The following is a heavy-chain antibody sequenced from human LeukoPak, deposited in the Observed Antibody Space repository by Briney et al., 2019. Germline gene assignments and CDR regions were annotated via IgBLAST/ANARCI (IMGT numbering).Heavy chain of an antibody. V-gene: IGHV1-18*01. J-gene: IGHJ6*02. CDR1: GYTFTSYG. CDR3: AKEDIYYDSSGYYAKVNYYGMDV. Sequence: GASVKVSCKASGYTFTSYGISWVRQAPGQGLEWMGWTSAYNGNTNYAQKLQGRVTMTTDTSTSTAYMELRSLRSDDTAVYYCAKEDIYYDSSGYYAKVNYYGMDVWGQGTTVTVSS. CDR2: TSAYNGNT. D-gene: IGHD3-22*01.